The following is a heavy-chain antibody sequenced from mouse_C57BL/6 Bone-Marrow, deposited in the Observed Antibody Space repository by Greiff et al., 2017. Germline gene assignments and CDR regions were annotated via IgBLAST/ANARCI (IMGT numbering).Heavy chain of an antibody. CDR3: ANTTVVDPFDY. CDR2: IYPRSGNT. Sequence: VQLVESGAELARPGASVKLSCKASGYTFTSYGISWVKQRTGQGLEWIGEIYPRSGNTYYNEKFKGKATLTADKSSSTAYMGLRSLTSEDSAVYFCANTTVVDPFDYWGQGTTLTVSS. V-gene: IGHV1-81*01. J-gene: IGHJ2*01. D-gene: IGHD1-1*01. CDR1: GYTFTSYG.